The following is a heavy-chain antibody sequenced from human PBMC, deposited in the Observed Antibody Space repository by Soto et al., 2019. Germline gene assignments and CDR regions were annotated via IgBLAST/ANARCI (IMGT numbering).Heavy chain of an antibody. J-gene: IGHJ3*02. Sequence: ASVKVSCKSSGYTFTGYYMHWVRQAPGQGLEWMGWINPNSGGTNYAQKFQGWVTMTRDTSISTAYMELSRLRSDDTAVYYCARESYYYDNSGYPHAFDIWGQGTMVTVSS. CDR1: GYTFTGYY. D-gene: IGHD3-22*01. CDR3: ARESYYYDNSGYPHAFDI. CDR2: INPNSGGT. V-gene: IGHV1-2*04.